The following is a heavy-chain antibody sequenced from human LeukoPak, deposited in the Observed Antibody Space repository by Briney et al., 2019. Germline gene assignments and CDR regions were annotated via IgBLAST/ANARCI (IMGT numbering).Heavy chain of an antibody. Sequence: PSETLSLTCTVSGGSISYWTWIRQPPGKGLEWIGVIYDHGRTEYSPSLTSRVTMSLDTSKKQVSLRLRSVTAADTAVYYCARGLAGAHSGAEYSDLWGRGNLVTVSS. V-gene: IGHV4-59*01. CDR2: IYDHGRT. D-gene: IGHD1-26*01. J-gene: IGHJ2*01. CDR3: ARGLAGAHSGAEYSDL. CDR1: GGSISY.